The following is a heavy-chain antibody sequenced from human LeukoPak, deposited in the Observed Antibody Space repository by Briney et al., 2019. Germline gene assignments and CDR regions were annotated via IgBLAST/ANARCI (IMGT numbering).Heavy chain of an antibody. CDR1: GFTFGTYR. CDR3: ARALHDAFDI. D-gene: IGHD4-11*01. Sequence: GGSLRLSCAASGFTFGTYRMSWVRQAPGKGLEWVANIRQDGSEKYYADSMKGRITISRDNAKNSLYLQMNSLRAEDTAVYYCARALHDAFDIWGQGTMVTVSS. J-gene: IGHJ3*02. V-gene: IGHV3-7*02. CDR2: IRQDGSEK.